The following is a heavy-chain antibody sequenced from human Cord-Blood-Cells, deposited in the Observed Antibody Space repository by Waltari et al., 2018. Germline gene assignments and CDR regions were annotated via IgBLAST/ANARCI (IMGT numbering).Heavy chain of an antibody. D-gene: IGHD1-20*01. CDR3: ARGITGITADY. CDR2: IYHSGST. J-gene: IGHJ4*02. CDR1: GYHLSSGYL. Sequence: QVQLQESGPGLVKPSETLSLTCPVPGYHLSSGYLWGWLRQPPGQGLEWIGSIYHSGSTYYNPSLKSRVTISVDTSKNQFSLKLSSVTAADTAVYYCARGITGITADYWGQGTLVTVSS. V-gene: IGHV4-38-2*02.